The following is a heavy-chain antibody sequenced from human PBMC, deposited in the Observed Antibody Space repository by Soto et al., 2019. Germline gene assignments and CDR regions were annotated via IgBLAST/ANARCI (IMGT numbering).Heavy chain of an antibody. J-gene: IGHJ4*01. CDR3: VKGGYKTGWPPFDH. V-gene: IGHV3-30*18. CDR2: ISDDGKTQ. Sequence: QVKLVESGGAVAQSGRSLRLSCTASRFRFSAYGMHWVRQAPGKGLEWVALISDDGKTQFFTDSVEGRFTISRDNSRNTLYLQMNSLRPEDTAVYYCVKGGYKTGWPPFDHWGHGTRVTVSS. CDR1: RFRFSAYG. D-gene: IGHD6-19*01.